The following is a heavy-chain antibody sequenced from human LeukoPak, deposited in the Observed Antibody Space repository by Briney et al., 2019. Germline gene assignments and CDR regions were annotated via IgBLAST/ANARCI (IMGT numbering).Heavy chain of an antibody. V-gene: IGHV1-2*02. CDR1: GYTFTGYY. D-gene: IGHD3-10*01. CDR3: ARDLIPNVQGKTLNWFDP. CDR2: INPNSGGT. J-gene: IGHJ5*02. Sequence: ASVKVSCKASGYTFTGYYMHWVRQAPGQGLEWMGWINPNSGGTNYAQKFQGRVTMTRDTSISTAYMELSRLRSDDTAVYYCARDLIPNVQGKTLNWFDPWGQGTLVTVSS.